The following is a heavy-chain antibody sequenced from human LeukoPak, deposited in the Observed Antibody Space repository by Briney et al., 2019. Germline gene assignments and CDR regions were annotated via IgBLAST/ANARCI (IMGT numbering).Heavy chain of an antibody. D-gene: IGHD6-13*01. CDR1: GFTSSSYW. V-gene: IGHV3-74*01. J-gene: IGHJ3*01. CDR2: IKSDGTST. Sequence: GGSLRLSCVASGFTSSSYWMHWVRQAPGKGLVWVSRIKSDGTSTTYADSVKGRFTISRDNAKNTVFLQMNSLRAEDTAVYYCARFRGSWFFDVWGQGTMVTVSS. CDR3: ARFRGSWFFDV.